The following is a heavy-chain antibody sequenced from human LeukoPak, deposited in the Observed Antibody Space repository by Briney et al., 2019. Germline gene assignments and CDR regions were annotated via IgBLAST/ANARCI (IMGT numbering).Heavy chain of an antibody. CDR1: GYTFTSYY. CDR3: ARPAGYSSSNWFDP. CDR2: INPNGGGT. V-gene: IGHV1-2*02. Sequence: ASVKVSCKASGYTFTSYYMHWVRQAPGQGLEWMGIINPNGGGTNYAQKFRGRVTMTRDTSISTAYMELSRLTSDDTAVYYCARPAGYSSSNWFDPWGQGTLVTVSS. D-gene: IGHD6-19*01. J-gene: IGHJ5*02.